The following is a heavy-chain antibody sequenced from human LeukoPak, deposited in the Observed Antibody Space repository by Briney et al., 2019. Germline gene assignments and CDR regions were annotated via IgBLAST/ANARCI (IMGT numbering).Heavy chain of an antibody. CDR1: GFTFSSYS. CDR3: ASDIIAAAGADY. D-gene: IGHD6-13*01. J-gene: IGHJ4*02. CDR2: ISSSSSYI. V-gene: IGHV3-21*01. Sequence: AGGSLRLSCAASGFTFSSYSMNWVRQAPGKGLEWVSSISSSSSYIYYADSVKGRFTISRDNAKNSLYLQMNSLRAEDMAVYYCASDIIAAAGADYWGQGTLVTVSS.